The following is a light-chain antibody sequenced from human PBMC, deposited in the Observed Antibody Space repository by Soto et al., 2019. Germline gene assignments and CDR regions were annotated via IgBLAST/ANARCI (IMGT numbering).Light chain of an antibody. CDR2: GAS. J-gene: IGKJ1*01. V-gene: IGKV3-15*01. CDR3: QQYDNGRT. CDR1: QSISFN. Sequence: EIVMTQSPATLSVSPGERATLSCRASQSISFNLAWYQQRPGQAPRFLIYGASLRATGIPARFSGSGSGTEFTLTISSLQSEDFAVYSCQQYDNGRTFGQGTKVEVK.